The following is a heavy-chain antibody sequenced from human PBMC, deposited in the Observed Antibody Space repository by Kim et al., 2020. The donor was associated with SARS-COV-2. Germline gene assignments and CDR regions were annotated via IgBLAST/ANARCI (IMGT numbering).Heavy chain of an antibody. CDR2: IIPIFGTA. CDR3: ARDSSITIFGVVLYYYGMDV. CDR1: GGTFSSYA. D-gene: IGHD3-3*01. J-gene: IGHJ6*02. Sequence: SVKVSCKASGGTFSSYAISWVRQAPGQGLEWMGGIIPIFGTANYAQKFQGRVTITADESTSTAYMELSSLRSEDTAVYYCARDSSITIFGVVLYYYGMDVWGQGTTVTVSS. V-gene: IGHV1-69*13.